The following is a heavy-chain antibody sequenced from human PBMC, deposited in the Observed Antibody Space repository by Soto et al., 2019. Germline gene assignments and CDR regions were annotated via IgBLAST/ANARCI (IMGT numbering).Heavy chain of an antibody. CDR2: TNPIFTTA. Sequence: QVQLVQSGAEVKEPGSSVKVSCKASGGTFNGYSISWVRQAPGQGLEWVGGTNPIFTTANYAQTVQGRLTMTADESTRTAYMELSGLRSAASAIYYCARVDSSLVRLVGKIYFDRWGQGTLVTVSS. CDR1: GGTFNGYS. J-gene: IGHJ4*02. D-gene: IGHD3-10*01. CDR3: ARVDSSLVRLVGKIYFDR. V-gene: IGHV1-69*01.